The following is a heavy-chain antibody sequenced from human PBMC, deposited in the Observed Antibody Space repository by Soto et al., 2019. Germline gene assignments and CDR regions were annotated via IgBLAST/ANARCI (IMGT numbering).Heavy chain of an antibody. V-gene: IGHV3-23*01. CDR1: GFNFGAYA. D-gene: IGHD3-10*01. J-gene: IGHJ6*03. Sequence: EARLLESGGGLIQPGGSLRLSCEASGFNFGAYAMSWVRQAPGKGLEWVSGISGSSSGTYYTDSVKGRFTISRDNSKKRVYLQRSSRRGEDTAVYSGGKGGGENFGFYYSPRAVWGRGTAVT. CDR2: ISGSSSGT. CDR3: GKGGGENFGFYYSPRAV.